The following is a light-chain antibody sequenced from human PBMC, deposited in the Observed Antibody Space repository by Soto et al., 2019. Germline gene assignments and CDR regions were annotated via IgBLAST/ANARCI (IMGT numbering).Light chain of an antibody. CDR2: SNN. Sequence: QSVLTQAPSVSGTPGQRVTISCSGSTANIAFYIVNWYQQLPGMAPTLLIYSNNQRPSGVPGRFSGSRSGSSSSLAISGLQSQDEDDDYCDARYDSLNCYVFGTGTKVTVL. V-gene: IGLV1-44*01. CDR3: DARYDSLNCYV. J-gene: IGLJ1*01. CDR1: TANIAFYI.